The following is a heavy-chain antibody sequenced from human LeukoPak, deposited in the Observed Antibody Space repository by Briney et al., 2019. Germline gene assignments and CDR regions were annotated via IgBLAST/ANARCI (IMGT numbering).Heavy chain of an antibody. CDR1: GYTFTNYW. D-gene: IGHD3-10*01. CDR2: IYPGDSDT. CDR3: ARGYGAGTYYTLDY. V-gene: IGHV5-51*01. J-gene: IGHJ4*02. Sequence: GESLKISCKGSGYTFTNYWIGWVRQMPGKGLEWMGIIYPGDSDTRYSPSFQGQVTISADKSISTAYLQWNTLRASDTAMYYCARGYGAGTYYTLDYWGQGTLVTVSS.